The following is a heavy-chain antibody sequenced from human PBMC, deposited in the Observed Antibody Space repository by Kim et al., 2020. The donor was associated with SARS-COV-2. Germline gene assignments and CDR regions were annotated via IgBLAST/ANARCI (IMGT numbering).Heavy chain of an antibody. CDR3: ARAFLAVANRHYYYYYGMDV. J-gene: IGHJ6*02. CDR2: IYYSGST. Sequence: SETLSLTCTVSGGSVSSGSYYWSWIRQPPGKGLEWIGYIYYSGSTNYNPSLKSRVTISVDTSKNQFSLKLSSVTAADTAVYYCARAFLAVANRHYYYYYGMDVWGQGTTVTVSS. D-gene: IGHD6-19*01. CDR1: GGSVSSGSYY. V-gene: IGHV4-61*01.